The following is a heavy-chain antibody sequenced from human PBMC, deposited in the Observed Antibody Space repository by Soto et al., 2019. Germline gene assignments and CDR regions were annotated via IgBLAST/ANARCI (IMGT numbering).Heavy chain of an antibody. CDR2: IIPILGIA. Sequence: SVKVSCKASGGTFSSYTISWVRQAPGQGLEWMGRIIPILGIANYAQKFQGRVTITADKSTSTAYMELSSLRSEDTAVYYCARAGENRRYCSGGSCYSRSDNWFDPWGQGTLVTVSS. CDR3: ARAGENRRYCSGGSCYSRSDNWFDP. D-gene: IGHD2-15*01. CDR1: GGTFSSYT. J-gene: IGHJ5*02. V-gene: IGHV1-69*02.